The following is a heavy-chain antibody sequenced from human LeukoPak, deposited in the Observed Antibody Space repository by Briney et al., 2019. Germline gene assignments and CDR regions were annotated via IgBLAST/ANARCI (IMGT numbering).Heavy chain of an antibody. Sequence: SETLSLTCTVSGDSISGYYWSWIRQPPGKGLEWIGNIYHSGSTNYSPSLKSRVTISVDTSKNQFSLKLSSVTAADTAVYYCARDRTRAYDTWGQGTLVTVSS. V-gene: IGHV4-59*01. J-gene: IGHJ5*02. CDR2: IYHSGST. CDR3: ARDRTRAYDT. CDR1: GDSISGYY. D-gene: IGHD3-10*01.